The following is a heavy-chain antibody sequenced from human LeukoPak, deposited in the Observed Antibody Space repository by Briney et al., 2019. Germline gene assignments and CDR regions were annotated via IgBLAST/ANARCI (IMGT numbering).Heavy chain of an antibody. D-gene: IGHD2-21*02. V-gene: IGHV3-23*01. J-gene: IGHJ4*02. CDR2: ISGSGGST. CDR3: AKDGGVTCGGDCYSGY. CDR1: GFTFSSYA. Sequence: HPGGSLRLSCAASGFTFSSYAMSWVRQAPGKGLEWVSAISGSGGSTYYADSVKGRFTISRDNSKNTLYLQMNSLRAEDTAVYYCAKDGGVTCGGDCYSGYWGQGTLVTVSS.